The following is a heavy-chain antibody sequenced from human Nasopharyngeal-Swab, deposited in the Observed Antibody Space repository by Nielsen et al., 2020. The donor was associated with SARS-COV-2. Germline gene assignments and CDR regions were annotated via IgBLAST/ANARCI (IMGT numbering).Heavy chain of an antibody. CDR2: IYWDEDK. CDR1: GFSLDTGGMG. Sequence: GPTLVKPTQTGTLTCSFSGFSLDTGGMGVGGIRQPPGKALEWLGLIYWDEDKRYSPSLKNRLNITKDTSRSQVVLTLTNLDPMDTATYFCARRECRTSRCLHFDYWGQGTLVIVSS. D-gene: IGHD3-3*01. CDR3: ARRECRTSRCLHFDY. V-gene: IGHV2-5*02. J-gene: IGHJ4*02.